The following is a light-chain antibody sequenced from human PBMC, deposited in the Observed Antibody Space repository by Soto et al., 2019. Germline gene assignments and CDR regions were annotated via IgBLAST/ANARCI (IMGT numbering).Light chain of an antibody. J-gene: IGKJ3*01. Sequence: EIVLTQSPGTLSLSPGERATLSCRASQSVSSTYLAWYQHKPGQAPRLLIYGASSRATGIPDRFSGSGSGTDFTLTISSLEPEDFAVYYCQQRSNWPHFTFGPGTKVDIK. CDR2: GAS. CDR1: QSVSSTY. V-gene: IGKV3D-20*02. CDR3: QQRSNWPHFT.